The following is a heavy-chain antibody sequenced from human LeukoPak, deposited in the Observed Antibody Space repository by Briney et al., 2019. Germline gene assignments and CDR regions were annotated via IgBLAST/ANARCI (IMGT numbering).Heavy chain of an antibody. D-gene: IGHD3-10*01. V-gene: IGHV3-33*01. J-gene: IGHJ3*02. Sequence: GGSLRLSCAASGFTFSSYGMPWVRQAPGKGLEWVAVIRDDGSKKYYSDSVKGRFTISRDNSKNTLYLQMNSLRDGDTAVYHCARARGDALDIWGQGTMVTVSS. CDR3: ARARGDALDI. CDR2: IRDDGSKK. CDR1: GFTFSSYG.